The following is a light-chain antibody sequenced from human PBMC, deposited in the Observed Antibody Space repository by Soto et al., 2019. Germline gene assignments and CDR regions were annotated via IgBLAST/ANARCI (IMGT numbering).Light chain of an antibody. J-gene: IGKJ1*01. CDR1: QSVSSN. CDR2: GAS. CDR3: QQYNNWPPWT. V-gene: IGKV3-15*01. Sequence: EMVRTQSPATLSVSPGEGATFSCRASQSVSSNLAWYQQKPGQAPRLLIYGASTRATGIPARFSGSGSGTEFTLTISSLQSEDFAVYYCQQYNNWPPWTFGQGTKVEIK.